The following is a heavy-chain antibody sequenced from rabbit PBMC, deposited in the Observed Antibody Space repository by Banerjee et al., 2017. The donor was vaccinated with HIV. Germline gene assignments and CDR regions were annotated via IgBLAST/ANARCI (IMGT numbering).Heavy chain of an antibody. V-gene: IGHV1S7*01. D-gene: IGHD2-1*01. Sequence: QLKESGGGLVQPGGSLKLSCKASGFDFSSYYMSWVRQAPGKGLGWIGYIDPVFGSTYYASWVSGRFAISSHNAQNTLYLQLNSLTAADTATYFCARVLSYDDYGATRLDLWGQGTLVTVS. CDR1: GFDFSSYY. CDR3: ARVLSYDDYGATRLDL. CDR2: IDPVFGST. J-gene: IGHJ3*01.